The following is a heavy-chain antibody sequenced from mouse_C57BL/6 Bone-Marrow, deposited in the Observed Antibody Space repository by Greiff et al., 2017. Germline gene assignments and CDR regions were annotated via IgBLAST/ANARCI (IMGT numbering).Heavy chain of an antibody. Sequence: QVQLQQSGAELVRPGASVTLSCKASGYTFTDYEMHWVKQTPVHGLEWIGAIDPETGGTAYNQKFKGKAILTADKSSSTAYMELRSLTSEDSAVYYGTYPNYWYFDVWGTGTTVTVSS. CDR3: TYPNYWYFDV. V-gene: IGHV1-15*01. D-gene: IGHD5-1*01. J-gene: IGHJ1*03. CDR2: IDPETGGT. CDR1: GYTFTDYE.